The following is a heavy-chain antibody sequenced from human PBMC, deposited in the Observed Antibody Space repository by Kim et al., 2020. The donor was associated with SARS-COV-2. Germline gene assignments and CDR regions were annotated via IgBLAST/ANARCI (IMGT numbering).Heavy chain of an antibody. Sequence: GGSLRLSCAASGFTFSSYAMHWVRQAPGKGLEWVAVISYDGSNKYYADSVKGRFTISRDNSKNTLYLQMNSLRAEDTSVYYCARDTFIDYGDYYYGMDVWGQGTTVTVSS. V-gene: IGHV3-30*04. CDR3: ARDTFIDYGDYYYGMDV. J-gene: IGHJ6*02. CDR2: ISYDGSNK. D-gene: IGHD4-17*01. CDR1: GFTFSSYA.